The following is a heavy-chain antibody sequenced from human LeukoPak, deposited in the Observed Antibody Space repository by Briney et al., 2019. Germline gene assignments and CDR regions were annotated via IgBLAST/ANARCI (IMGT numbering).Heavy chain of an antibody. CDR1: GFTFSNQD. Sequence: GGSLRLSCTTSGFTFSNQDMHWVRQAPGKGLEWVAFTRYDESDKYYADSVKGRFTISRDNSKNTLYLQLTSLSPEDTAMYYCVKPDVAVDWGAYWGQGTLVTVSS. D-gene: IGHD3-9*01. J-gene: IGHJ4*02. CDR3: VKPDVAVDWGAY. V-gene: IGHV3-30*02. CDR2: TRYDESDK.